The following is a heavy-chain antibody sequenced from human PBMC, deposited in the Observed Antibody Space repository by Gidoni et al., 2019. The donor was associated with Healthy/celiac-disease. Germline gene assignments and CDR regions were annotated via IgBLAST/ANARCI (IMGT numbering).Heavy chain of an antibody. V-gene: IGHV7-4-1*02. D-gene: IGHD2-21*02. Sequence: QVQLVQSGSELKKPGASVKVSCKASGYTFTSYAMNWVRQAPGKGLEWMGWINTNTWNPTYAQGFTGRFVFSLDTSVSTAYLQISSLKAEDTAVYYCARTNVVTAIRGSWFDPWGQGTLVTVSS. CDR3: ARTNVVTAIRGSWFDP. CDR2: INTNTWNP. CDR1: GYTFTSYA. J-gene: IGHJ5*02.